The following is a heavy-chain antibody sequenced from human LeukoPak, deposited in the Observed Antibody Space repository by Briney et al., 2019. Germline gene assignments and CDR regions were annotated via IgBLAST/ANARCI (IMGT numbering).Heavy chain of an antibody. V-gene: IGHV3-30*18. D-gene: IGHD2-2*01. J-gene: IGHJ6*02. CDR1: GFTFSSYG. Sequence: GRSLRLSCAASGFTFSSYGMHWVRQAPGKGLEWVAVISYDGSNKYYADSVKGRFTISRDNSKNMLYLQMNSLRAEDTAVYYCAKTMDCSSTSCYGYYYGMDVWGQGTTVTVSS. CDR2: ISYDGSNK. CDR3: AKTMDCSSTSCYGYYYGMDV.